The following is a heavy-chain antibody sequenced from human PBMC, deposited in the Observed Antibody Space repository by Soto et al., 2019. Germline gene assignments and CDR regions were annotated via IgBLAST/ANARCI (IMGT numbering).Heavy chain of an antibody. Sequence: SETLSLTCAVYGGSFSGYYWSWIRQPPGKGLEWIGEINHSGSTNYNPSLKSRVTISVDTSKNQFSLKLSSVTAADTAVYYCARDSNSSGWYDSYWGQGTLVTVSS. CDR1: GGSFSGYY. CDR2: INHSGST. D-gene: IGHD6-19*01. V-gene: IGHV4-34*01. J-gene: IGHJ4*02. CDR3: ARDSNSSGWYDSY.